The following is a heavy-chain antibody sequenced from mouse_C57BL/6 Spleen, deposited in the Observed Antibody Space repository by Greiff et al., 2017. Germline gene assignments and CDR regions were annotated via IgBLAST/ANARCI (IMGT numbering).Heavy chain of an antibody. J-gene: IGHJ2*01. CDR1: GFNITDYY. CDR3: ARERANWYYFDY. D-gene: IGHD4-1*01. V-gene: IGHV14-2*01. CDR2: IDPEDGET. Sequence: VQLQQSGAELVKPGASVKLSCTASGFNITDYYMHWVKQRTEQGLEWIGRIDPEDGETKYAPKFPGKATITADTSSNTAYLQLSSLTSEDTAVYYWARERANWYYFDYWGQGTTLTVSS.